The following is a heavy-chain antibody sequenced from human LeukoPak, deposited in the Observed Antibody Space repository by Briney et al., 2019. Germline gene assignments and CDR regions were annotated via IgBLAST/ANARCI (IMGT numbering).Heavy chain of an antibody. D-gene: IGHD6-19*01. CDR3: ARLPVPGPRPHDAFDI. CDR2: VIPTFGSA. CDR1: GGTLTTYA. J-gene: IGHJ3*02. Sequence: GSSVKVSCKASGGTLTTYAISWVRQAPGQGLEWVGGVIPTFGSANYALKFRARVTITADESTSTAYMELSSLRSEDTAVYYCARLPVPGPRPHDAFDIWGQGTMVTVSS. V-gene: IGHV1-69*01.